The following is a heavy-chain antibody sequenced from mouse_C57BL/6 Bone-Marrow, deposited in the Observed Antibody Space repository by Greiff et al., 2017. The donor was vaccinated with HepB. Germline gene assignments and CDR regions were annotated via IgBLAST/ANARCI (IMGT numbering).Heavy chain of an antibody. CDR1: GYAFTNYL. Sequence: QVQLKQSGAELVRPGTSVKVSCKASGYAFTNYLIEWVKQRPGQGLEWIGVINPGSGGTNYNEKFKGKATLTADKSSSTAYMQLSSLTSEDSAVYFCAREGGHSSGHGWYFDVWGTGTTVTVSS. CDR2: INPGSGGT. V-gene: IGHV1-54*01. D-gene: IGHD3-2*02. J-gene: IGHJ1*03. CDR3: AREGGHSSGHGWYFDV.